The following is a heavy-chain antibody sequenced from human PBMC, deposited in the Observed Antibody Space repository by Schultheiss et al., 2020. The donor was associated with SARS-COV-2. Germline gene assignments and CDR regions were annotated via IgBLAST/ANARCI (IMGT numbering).Heavy chain of an antibody. CDR2: IYHSGST. CDR3: AREVVTPGWSYFDY. J-gene: IGHJ4*02. CDR1: GGSISSGDYY. D-gene: IGHD4-23*01. Sequence: SETLSLTCTVSGGSISSGDYYWSWIRQPPGKGLEWIGEIYHSGSTNYNPSLESRVTISVDTSKNQFSLKLSSVTAADTAVYYCAREVVTPGWSYFDYWGQGTLVTVSS. V-gene: IGHV4-30-4*01.